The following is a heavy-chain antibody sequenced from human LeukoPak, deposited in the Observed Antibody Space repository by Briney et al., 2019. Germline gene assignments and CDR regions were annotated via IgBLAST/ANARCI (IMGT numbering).Heavy chain of an antibody. CDR2: INHSGST. J-gene: IGHJ4*02. D-gene: IGHD6-19*01. V-gene: IGHV4-34*01. Sequence: SETLSLTCTVSGGSISSYYWSWIRQPPGKGLEWIGEINHSGSTNYNPSLKSRVTISIDTSKNQVSLKLSSVTAADTAVYYCASPSGYSSGLPGYWGQGTLVTVSS. CDR3: ASPSGYSSGLPGY. CDR1: GGSISSYY.